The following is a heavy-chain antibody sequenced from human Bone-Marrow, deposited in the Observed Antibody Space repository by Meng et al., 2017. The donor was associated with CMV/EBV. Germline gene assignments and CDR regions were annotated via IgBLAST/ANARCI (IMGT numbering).Heavy chain of an antibody. CDR3: ARLLPDPQWELVIDAFDI. J-gene: IGHJ3*02. V-gene: IGHV3-7*01. D-gene: IGHD1-26*01. Sequence: GESLKISCAASGFPFSSYWMSWVRQAPGKGLEWVANIKQDGSEKYYVDSVKGRFTISRDNAKNSLYLQMNSLRAEDTAVYYCARLLPDPQWELVIDAFDIWGQGTMVTVSS. CDR1: GFPFSSYW. CDR2: IKQDGSEK.